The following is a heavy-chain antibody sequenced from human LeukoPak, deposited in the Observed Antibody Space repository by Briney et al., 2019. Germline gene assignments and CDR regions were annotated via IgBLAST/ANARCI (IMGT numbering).Heavy chain of an antibody. CDR1: GGSFSGYY. D-gene: IGHD1-26*01. J-gene: IGHJ6*03. Sequence: SETLSLTCAVYGGSFSGYYWSWIRQPPGKGLEWIGEINHSGSTNYNPSLKSRVTISVDTSKNQFSLKLSSVTAADTAVYYCASGAYSYYYMDVWGKGTTVTISS. CDR3: ASGAYSYYYMDV. V-gene: IGHV4-34*01. CDR2: INHSGST.